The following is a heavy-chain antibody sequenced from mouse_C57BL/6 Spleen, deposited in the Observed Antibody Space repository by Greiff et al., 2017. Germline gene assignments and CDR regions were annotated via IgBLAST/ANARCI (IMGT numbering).Heavy chain of an antibody. CDR3: ARYNGSTLRYFDY. D-gene: IGHD1-1*01. V-gene: IGHV1-50*01. CDR2: IDPSDSYP. J-gene: IGHJ2*01. CDR1: GYTFTSFW. Sequence: VQLQQPGAELVKPGASVTLSCKASGYTFTSFWMQWLKQRPGQGLERIGEIDPSDSYPNYNQKFKGKATLTVDTSSSTAYMQLSSLTSEDSAVYYCARYNGSTLRYFDYWGQGTTLTVSS.